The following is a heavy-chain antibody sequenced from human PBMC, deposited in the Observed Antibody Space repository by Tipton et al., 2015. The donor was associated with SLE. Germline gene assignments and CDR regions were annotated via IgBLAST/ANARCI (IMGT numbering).Heavy chain of an antibody. J-gene: IGHJ4*02. D-gene: IGHD3-10*01. V-gene: IGHV3-53*05. Sequence: SLRLSCAASGFTVSSNYMSWVRQAPGKGLEWVSVIYSGGTTYYADSVKGRFTISRDNSKNTLYLQMNSLRAEDTAVYYCASHLGGWFAFGYWGQGTLVTVSS. CDR3: ASHLGGWFAFGY. CDR1: GFTVSSNY. CDR2: IYSGGTT.